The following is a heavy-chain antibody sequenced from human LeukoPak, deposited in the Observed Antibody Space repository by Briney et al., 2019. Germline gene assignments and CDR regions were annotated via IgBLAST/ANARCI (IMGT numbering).Heavy chain of an antibody. D-gene: IGHD4-17*01. CDR3: ARGTVTTPFDY. Sequence: SGGSLRLSCAASGFTFSSYSMTWVRQAPGKGLEWVSSISSSSSYIYYADSVKGRFTISRDNAKNSLYLQMNSLRAEDTAVYYCARGTVTTPFDYWGQGTLVTVSS. CDR1: GFTFSSYS. J-gene: IGHJ4*02. CDR2: ISSSSSYI. V-gene: IGHV3-21*01.